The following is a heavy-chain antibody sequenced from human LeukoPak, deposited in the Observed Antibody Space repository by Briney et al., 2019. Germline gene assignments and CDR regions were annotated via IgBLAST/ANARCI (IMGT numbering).Heavy chain of an antibody. J-gene: IGHJ2*01. D-gene: IGHD2-2*01. V-gene: IGHV4-31*03. CDR2: INHSGST. Sequence: SETLSLTCTVSGGSISSGGYYWSWIRQHPGKGLEWIGEINHSGSTNYNPSLKSRVTISVDTSKNQFSLKLSSVTAADTAVYYCARVRSGYQLLRSYWYFDLWGRGTLVTVSS. CDR1: GGSISSGGYY. CDR3: ARVRSGYQLLRSYWYFDL.